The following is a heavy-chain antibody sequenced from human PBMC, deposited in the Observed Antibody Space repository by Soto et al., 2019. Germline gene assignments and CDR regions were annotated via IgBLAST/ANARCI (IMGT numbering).Heavy chain of an antibody. CDR3: ARRIRKYSSWYETQTWFDA. J-gene: IGHJ5*02. CDR1: GGPINSPDYY. Sequence: PSETLSLTCNVSGGPINSPDYYWSWIRQSPGKGLEWIGYLYFNGGTQYNPSRRTPVSRSLDTSKKHVSLKMRSVTAADTAVYYCARRIRKYSSWYETQTWFDAWGQGALVTV. CDR2: LYFNGGT. V-gene: IGHV4-30-4*01. D-gene: IGHD6-13*01.